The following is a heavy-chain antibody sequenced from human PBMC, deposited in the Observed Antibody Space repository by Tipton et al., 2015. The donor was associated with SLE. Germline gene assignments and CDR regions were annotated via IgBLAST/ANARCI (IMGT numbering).Heavy chain of an antibody. V-gene: IGHV4-59*01. CDR2: IYYSGST. CDR3: ARDWGPWSSSWYEGVY. J-gene: IGHJ4*02. D-gene: IGHD6-13*01. Sequence: LRLSCTVSGGSISSYYWSWIRQPPGKGLEWIGYIYYSGSTNYNPSLKSRVTISVDTSKNQFSLKLSSVTAADTAVYYCARDWGPWSSSWYEGVYWGQGTLVTVSS. CDR1: GGSISSYY.